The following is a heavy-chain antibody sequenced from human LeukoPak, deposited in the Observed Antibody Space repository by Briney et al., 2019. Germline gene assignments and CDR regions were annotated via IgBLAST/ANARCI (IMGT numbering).Heavy chain of an antibody. CDR3: ARRDYYDSSGYYYGPEISTIYFQH. CDR2: IYYSGST. D-gene: IGHD3-22*01. CDR1: GGSISSSSYY. V-gene: IGHV4-39*01. Sequence: SETLSLTCTVSGGSISSSSYYWGWIRQPPGKGLEWIGSIYYSGSTYYNPSLKSRVTISVDTSENQFSLKLSSVTAADTAVYYCARRDYYDSSGYYYGPEISTIYFQHWGQGTLVTVSS. J-gene: IGHJ1*01.